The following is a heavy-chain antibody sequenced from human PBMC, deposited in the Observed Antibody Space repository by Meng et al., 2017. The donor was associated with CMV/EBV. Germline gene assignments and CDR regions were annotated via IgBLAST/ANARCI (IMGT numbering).Heavy chain of an antibody. CDR1: GYTFTGYY. CDR2: INPNSGGT. J-gene: IGHJ4*02. CDR3: ARGNRVREMATIY. V-gene: IGHV1-2*02. D-gene: IGHD5-24*01. Sequence: ASVKVSCKASGYTFTGYYMHWVRRAPGQGLEWMGWINPNSGGTNYAQKFQGRVTMTRDTSISTAYMELSRLRSDDTAVYYCARGNRVREMATIYWGQGTLVTVSS.